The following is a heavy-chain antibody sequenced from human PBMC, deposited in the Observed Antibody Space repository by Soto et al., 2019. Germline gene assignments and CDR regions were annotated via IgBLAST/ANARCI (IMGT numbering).Heavy chain of an antibody. CDR1: GESISTYY. CDR2: MYGSGST. V-gene: IGHV4-4*07. CDR3: ARVLLERRHYFGMDV. Sequence: SETLSLTCTVSGESISTYYWSWIRQPAGKGLEWIGRMYGSGSTNYSPFLKSRVTMSVDTSKNQFSLKLNSVTAADTAVYYCARVLLERRHYFGMDVWGQGTTVTVSS. D-gene: IGHD1-1*01. J-gene: IGHJ6*02.